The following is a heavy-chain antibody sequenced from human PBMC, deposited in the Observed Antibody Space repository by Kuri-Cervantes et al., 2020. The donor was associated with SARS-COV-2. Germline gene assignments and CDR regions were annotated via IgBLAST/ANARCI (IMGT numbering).Heavy chain of an antibody. D-gene: IGHD1-26*01. V-gene: IGHV3-7*03. Sequence: GECLKSPCAASGFTFSSYWMGWVRQAPGKGLEWVANIDQDGYEKYFVDSVKGRFSISRDNAKNSLFLQMNSLRAEDTAIYFCARPSLNTGSYFPDWGQGTLVTVSS. CDR3: ARPSLNTGSYFPD. J-gene: IGHJ4*02. CDR1: GFTFSSYW. CDR2: IDQDGYEK.